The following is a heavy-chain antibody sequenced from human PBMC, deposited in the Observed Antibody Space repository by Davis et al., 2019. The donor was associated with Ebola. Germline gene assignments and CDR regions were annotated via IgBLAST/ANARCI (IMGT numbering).Heavy chain of an antibody. Sequence: ASVKVSCKASGYTFTGYYMHWVRQAPGQGLEWMGWINPNSGGTNYAQKFQGRVTMTRDTSTSTVYMELSSLRSEDTAVYYCARVSANTAMVLDYWGQGTLVTVSS. CDR1: GYTFTGYY. CDR2: INPNSGGT. J-gene: IGHJ4*02. V-gene: IGHV1-2*02. CDR3: ARVSANTAMVLDY. D-gene: IGHD5-18*01.